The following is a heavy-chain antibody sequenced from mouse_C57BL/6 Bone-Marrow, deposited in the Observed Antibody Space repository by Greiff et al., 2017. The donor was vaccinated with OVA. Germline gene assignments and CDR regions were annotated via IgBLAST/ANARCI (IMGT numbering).Heavy chain of an antibody. D-gene: IGHD2-4*01. CDR3: AGYDYDWFAY. Sequence: EVQLQQSGPELVKPGASVKISCKASGYSFTDYYMNWVKQSHGKSLEWIGDINPNNGGTSYNQKFKGKATLTVDKSSSTAYMELRSLTSEDSAVYYCAGYDYDWFAYWGQGTLVTVSA. CDR1: GYSFTDYY. V-gene: IGHV1-26*01. CDR2: INPNNGGT. J-gene: IGHJ3*01.